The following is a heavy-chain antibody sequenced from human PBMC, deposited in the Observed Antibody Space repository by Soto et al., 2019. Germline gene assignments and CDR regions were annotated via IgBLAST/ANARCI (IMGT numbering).Heavy chain of an antibody. CDR1: GYSFTSYW. Sequence: GESLKISCKGSGYSFTSYWIGWVRQMPGKGLEWMGIIYPGDSDTRYSPSFQGQVTISADKSISTAYLQWSSLRAEDTAIYYCARAREASLLRVPSSYWGQGTLVTVSS. V-gene: IGHV5-51*01. D-gene: IGHD2-21*02. CDR3: ARAREASLLRVPSSY. J-gene: IGHJ4*02. CDR2: IYPGDSDT.